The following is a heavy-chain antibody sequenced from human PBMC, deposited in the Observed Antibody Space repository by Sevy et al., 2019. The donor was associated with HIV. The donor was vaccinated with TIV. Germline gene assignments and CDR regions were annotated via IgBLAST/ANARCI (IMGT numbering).Heavy chain of an antibody. CDR2: INHSGST. Sequence: SETLSLTCSVSGGSVSNPNYYWSWIRQPPGKGLEWIGEINHSGSTNYNPSLKSRVTISVDTSKNQFSLKLSSVTAADTAVYYCARGWGYCTNGVCYTHSNWFDPWGQGTLVTVSS. CDR3: ARGWGYCTNGVCYTHSNWFDP. CDR1: GGSVSNPNYY. V-gene: IGHV4-34*01. D-gene: IGHD2-8*01. J-gene: IGHJ5*02.